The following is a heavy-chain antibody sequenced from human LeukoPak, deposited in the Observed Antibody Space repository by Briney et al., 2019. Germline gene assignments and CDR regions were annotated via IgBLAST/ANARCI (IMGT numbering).Heavy chain of an antibody. J-gene: IGHJ4*02. CDR2: INPNSGGT. D-gene: IGHD6-6*01. V-gene: IGHV1-2*02. CDR3: ARGQEYSSSSSVY. CDR1: GYTFTGYY. Sequence: ASVKVSCKASGYTFTGYYMHWVRQAPGQGLEWMGWINPNSGGTNYAQKFQGRVTMTRDTSISTAYMELSRLRSDDTAVYYCARGQEYSSSSSVYWGQGTLVTVSS.